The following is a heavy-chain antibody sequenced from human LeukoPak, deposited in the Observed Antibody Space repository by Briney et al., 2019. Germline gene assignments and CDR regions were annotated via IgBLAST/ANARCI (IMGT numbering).Heavy chain of an antibody. CDR1: GGSISSYY. J-gene: IGHJ3*02. CDR3: ARGGYCSSTSCYGDAFDI. Sequence: SETLSLTCTVSGGSISSYYWSWIRQPAGKGLEWIGRIYTSGSTNYNPSLKSRVTMSVDTSKNQFSLKLSSVTAADTAVYYCARGGYCSSTSCYGDAFDIWGQGTMVTVSS. D-gene: IGHD2-2*01. V-gene: IGHV4-4*07. CDR2: IYTSGST.